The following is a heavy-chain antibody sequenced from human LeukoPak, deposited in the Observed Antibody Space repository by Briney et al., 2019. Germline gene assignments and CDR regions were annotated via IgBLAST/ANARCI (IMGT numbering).Heavy chain of an antibody. CDR3: AADLYCSSSSCLY. CDR1: GFTVSSNY. D-gene: IGHD2-2*01. V-gene: IGHV3-53*01. J-gene: IGHJ4*02. Sequence: GGSLRLSCAASGFTVSSNYMSWVRQAPGKGLEWVSVIYSGGSTYYADSVKGRFTVSRDNSKNTLYLQMNSLRAEDTAVYYCAADLYCSSSSCLYWGQGTLVTVSS. CDR2: IYSGGST.